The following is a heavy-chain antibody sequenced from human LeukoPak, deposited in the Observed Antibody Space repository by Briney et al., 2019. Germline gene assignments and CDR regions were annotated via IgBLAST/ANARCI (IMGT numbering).Heavy chain of an antibody. D-gene: IGHD2-21*02. J-gene: IGHJ4*02. CDR3: AKGSNCYPDNFDY. V-gene: IGHV3-23*01. Sequence: PGGSLRLSCAASGFTFSSYAMTWVRQAPGKGREGVSAISGSGGSTYYAESVKGRCTISRDNSKKTLFLQMNSLRAEDTAVHYCAKGSNCYPDNFDYWGQGTLVTVSS. CDR1: GFTFSSYA. CDR2: ISGSGGST.